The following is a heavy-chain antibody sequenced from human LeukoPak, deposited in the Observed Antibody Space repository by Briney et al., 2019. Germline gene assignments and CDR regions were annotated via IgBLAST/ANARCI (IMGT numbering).Heavy chain of an antibody. CDR3: ARARYANYVNLYC. J-gene: IGHJ4*02. D-gene: IGHD4/OR15-4a*01. V-gene: IGHV3-49*04. CDR2: IRSKAFGGTT. Sequence: GGSLRLSCTTSGFTFGDYAMSWVRQTPGRGLEWVGFIRSKAFGGTTEYAASVRGRFTISRDDSKSIAYLQMNSLKVEDTAIYCCARARYANYVNLYCWGQGTLVTVSS. CDR1: GFTFGDYA.